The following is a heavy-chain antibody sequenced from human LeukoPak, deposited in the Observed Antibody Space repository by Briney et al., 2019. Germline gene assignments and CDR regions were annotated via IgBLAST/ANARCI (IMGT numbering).Heavy chain of an antibody. CDR2: IYYSGST. CDR1: GGSISSYY. J-gene: IGHJ3*02. CDR3: ARPYDFWSGYYRGELVHGAFDI. V-gene: IGHV4-39*07. Sequence: SETLPLTCTVSGGSISSYYWSWIRQPPGKGLEWIGSIYYSGSTYYNPSLKSRVTISVDTSKNPFSLKLSSVTAADTAVYYCARPYDFWSGYYRGELVHGAFDIWGQGTMVTVSS. D-gene: IGHD3-3*01.